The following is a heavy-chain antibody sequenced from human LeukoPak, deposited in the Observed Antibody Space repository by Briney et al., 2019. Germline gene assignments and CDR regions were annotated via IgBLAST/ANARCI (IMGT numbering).Heavy chain of an antibody. V-gene: IGHV4-38-2*02. J-gene: IGHJ5*02. CDR2: IYHSGST. Sequence: SSETLSLTCGVSDYSITSDNYWGWIRPPPGKGLEWIGSIYHSGSTYYNPSLKSRVTISVDTSKNHFSLKLTSVTAADTALYYCARENTSGTNWFDPWGQGTLVTVSS. CDR3: ARENTSGTNWFDP. D-gene: IGHD3-10*01. CDR1: DYSITSDNY.